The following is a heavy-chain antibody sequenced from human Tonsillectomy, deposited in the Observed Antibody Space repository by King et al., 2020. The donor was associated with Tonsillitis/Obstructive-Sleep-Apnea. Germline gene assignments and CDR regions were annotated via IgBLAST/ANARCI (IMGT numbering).Heavy chain of an antibody. J-gene: IGHJ3*02. CDR2: ICYSGST. CDR1: GGSISTYR. Sequence: QLQESGPGLAKPSETLSLTCTVSGGSISTYRWSWIRQPPGKGLEWIGYICYSGSTNYNPSLKSRVTISVDTSKNQFSLKLSSVTAADTAVYYCARDMVLEAGGDAFDIWGQGTMVTVSS. V-gene: IGHV4-59*01. D-gene: IGHD2-8*01. CDR3: ARDMVLEAGGDAFDI.